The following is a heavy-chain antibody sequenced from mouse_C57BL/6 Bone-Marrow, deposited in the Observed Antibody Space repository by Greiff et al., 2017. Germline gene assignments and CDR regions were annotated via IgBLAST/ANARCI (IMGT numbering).Heavy chain of an antibody. J-gene: IGHJ1*03. CDR3: ARKRRDYDADVSYWYFDV. D-gene: IGHD2-4*01. CDR2: FHPYNDDT. Sequence: QVQLQQSGAELVKPGASVKMSCKASGYTFTTYPIEWMKQNHGKSLEWIGNFHPYNDDTKYNEKFKGKATLTVEKSSSTVYLELSRLTSDDSAVYYCARKRRDYDADVSYWYFDVWGTGTTVTVSS. CDR1: GYTFTTYP. V-gene: IGHV1-47*01.